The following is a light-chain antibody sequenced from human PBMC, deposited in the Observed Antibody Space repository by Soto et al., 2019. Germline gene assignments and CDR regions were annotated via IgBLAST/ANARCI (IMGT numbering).Light chain of an antibody. V-gene: IGKV3-11*01. Sequence: EIVLTQSPATLSLSPGERATLSCRASQSVSSYLAWYQQKPGQAPRLLIYDASNRATGIPARFSGSVSGTDFTLSITSLEPEDFAVYYCQQHSKWPLTFGGGTKVDIK. CDR1: QSVSSY. J-gene: IGKJ4*01. CDR2: DAS. CDR3: QQHSKWPLT.